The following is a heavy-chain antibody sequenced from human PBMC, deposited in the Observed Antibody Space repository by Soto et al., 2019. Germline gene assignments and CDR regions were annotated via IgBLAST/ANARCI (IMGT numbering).Heavy chain of an antibody. J-gene: IGHJ6*02. CDR2: SIPIFGTA. Sequence: QVQLVQSGAEVKKPGSSVKVSCKASGGTFSSYAINWVRQAPGQGLEWMGGSIPIFGTADYAQKFQGRVTITADESTSTAYMQLSSLRSEDTAVYYCASRITGSPNCYYGMDVWGQGTTVTVSS. CDR1: GGTFSSYA. D-gene: IGHD1-20*01. V-gene: IGHV1-69*12. CDR3: ASRITGSPNCYYGMDV.